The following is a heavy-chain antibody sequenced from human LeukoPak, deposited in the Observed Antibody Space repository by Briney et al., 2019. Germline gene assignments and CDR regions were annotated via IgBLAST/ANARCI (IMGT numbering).Heavy chain of an antibody. D-gene: IGHD3-22*01. Sequence: SETLSLTCTVSGGSISSYYWSWIRQPAGKGLEWIGRVHTSGSTNYNPSLKSRVTMSVDTSKNQFSLKLSSVTAADTAVYYCARDQYYYDSSGYLTFDYWGQGTLVTVSS. J-gene: IGHJ4*02. V-gene: IGHV4-4*07. CDR2: VHTSGST. CDR3: ARDQYYYDSSGYLTFDY. CDR1: GGSISSYY.